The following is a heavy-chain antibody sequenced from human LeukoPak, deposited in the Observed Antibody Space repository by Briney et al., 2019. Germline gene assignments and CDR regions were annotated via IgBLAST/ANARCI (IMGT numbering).Heavy chain of an antibody. Sequence: PGGFLRLSCAASGFTFSSYGMTWVRQAPGKGLEWVSSISSSSSYIYYADSVKGRFTISRDNAKNSLYLQMNSLRAEDTAVYYCARAQYSGYDEDYFDYWGQGTLVTVSS. CDR3: ARAQYSGYDEDYFDY. J-gene: IGHJ4*02. CDR1: GFTFSSYG. D-gene: IGHD5-12*01. CDR2: ISSSSSYI. V-gene: IGHV3-21*01.